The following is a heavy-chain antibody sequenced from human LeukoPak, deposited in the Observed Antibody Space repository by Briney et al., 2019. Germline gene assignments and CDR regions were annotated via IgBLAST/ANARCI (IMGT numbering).Heavy chain of an antibody. CDR3: ANGGSRFLEWLPPFDY. CDR1: GFTFDDYA. Sequence: GGSLRLSCAASGFTFDDYAMHWVRQAPGRGLEWVSLISGDGGSTYHADSVKGRFTISRDNSKNTLYLQMNSLRAEDTAVYYCANGGSRFLEWLPPFDYWGQGTLVTVSS. CDR2: ISGDGGST. J-gene: IGHJ4*02. V-gene: IGHV3-43*02. D-gene: IGHD3-3*01.